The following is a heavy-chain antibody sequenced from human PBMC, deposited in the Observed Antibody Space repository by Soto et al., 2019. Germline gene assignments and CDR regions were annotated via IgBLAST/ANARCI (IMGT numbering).Heavy chain of an antibody. Sequence: SETLSLTCTVSGGSISSGGYYWSWIRQHPGKGLEWIGYIYYSGSTYYNPSLKSRVTISVDTSKNQFSLQLSSVTAADTAVYYCARDRLDSSFDYWGQGTLVTVSS. D-gene: IGHD2-15*01. J-gene: IGHJ4*02. CDR2: IYYSGST. CDR3: ARDRLDSSFDY. CDR1: GGSISSGGYY. V-gene: IGHV4-31*03.